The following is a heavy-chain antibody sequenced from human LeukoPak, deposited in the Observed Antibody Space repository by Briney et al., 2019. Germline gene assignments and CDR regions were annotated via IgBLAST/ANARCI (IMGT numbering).Heavy chain of an antibody. CDR2: IYYSGSN. Sequence: PSEALSLTCTVSGDSIISYYGSWIRQPPGKGLGWIGFIYYSGSNIYNPSLKSRVTISLDTSKNQHSLKMSSVNAADTALYYCARRSTPMVICGDALDIWGQGTVVTVSS. V-gene: IGHV4-59*01. J-gene: IGHJ3*02. D-gene: IGHD5-18*01. CDR3: ARRSTPMVICGDALDI. CDR1: GDSIISYY.